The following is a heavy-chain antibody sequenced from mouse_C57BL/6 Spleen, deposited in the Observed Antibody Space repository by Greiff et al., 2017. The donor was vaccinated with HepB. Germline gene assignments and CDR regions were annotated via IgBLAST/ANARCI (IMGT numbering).Heavy chain of an antibody. CDR2: IDPETGGT. CDR1: GYTFTDYE. CDR3: TSPQLTGPLFDY. J-gene: IGHJ2*01. D-gene: IGHD4-1*01. V-gene: IGHV1-15*01. Sequence: VKLQQSGAELVRPGASVTLSCKASGYTFTDYEMHWVKQTPVHGLEWIGAIDPETGGTAYNQKFKGKAILTADKSSSTAYMELRSLTSEDSAVYYCTSPQLTGPLFDYWGQGTTLTVSS.